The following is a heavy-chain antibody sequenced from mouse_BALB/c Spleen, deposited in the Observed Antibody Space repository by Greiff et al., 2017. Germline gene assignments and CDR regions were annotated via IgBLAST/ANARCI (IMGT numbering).Heavy chain of an antibody. D-gene: IGHD1-2*01. J-gene: IGHJ3*01. V-gene: IGHV1-7*01. Sequence: VQLQESGAELAKPGASVKMSCKASGYTFTSYWMHWVKQRPGQGLEWIGYINPSTGYTEYNQKFKDKATLTADKSSSTAYMQLSSLTSEDSAVYYCAITTATAWFAYWGQGTLVTVSA. CDR2: INPSTGYT. CDR3: AITTATAWFAY. CDR1: GYTFTSYW.